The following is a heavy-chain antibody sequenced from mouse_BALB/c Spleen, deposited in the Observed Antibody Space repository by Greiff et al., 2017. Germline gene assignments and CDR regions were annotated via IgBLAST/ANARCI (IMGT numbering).Heavy chain of an antibody. CDR2: ISTYYGDA. CDR3: ARFYGNYDFFAY. D-gene: IGHD2-1*01. V-gene: IGHV1S137*01. J-gene: IGHJ3*01. Sequence: VQLQQSGAELVRPGVSVKISCKGSGYTFTDYAMHWVKQSHAKSLEWIGVISTYYGDASYNQKFKGKATMTVDKSSSTAYMELARLTSEDSAIYYCARFYGNYDFFAYWGQGTLVTVSA. CDR1: GYTFTDYA.